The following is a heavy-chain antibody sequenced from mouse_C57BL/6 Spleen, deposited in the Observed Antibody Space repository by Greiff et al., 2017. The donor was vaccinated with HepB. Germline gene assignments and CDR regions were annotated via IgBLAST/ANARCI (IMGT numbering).Heavy chain of an antibody. CDR3: ARWGGLDYYGSSLYYFDY. D-gene: IGHD1-1*01. J-gene: IGHJ2*01. CDR1: GYAFSSYW. Sequence: VQLVESGAELVKPGASVKISCKASGYAFSSYWMNWVKQRPGKGLEWIGQIYPGDGDTNYNGKFKGKATLTADKSSSTAYMQLSSLTSEDSAVYFCARWGGLDYYGSSLYYFDYWGQGTTLTVSS. V-gene: IGHV1-80*01. CDR2: IYPGDGDT.